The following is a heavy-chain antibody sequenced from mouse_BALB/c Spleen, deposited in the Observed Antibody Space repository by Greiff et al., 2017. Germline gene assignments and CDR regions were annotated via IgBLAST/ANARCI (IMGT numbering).Heavy chain of an antibody. V-gene: IGHV1-37*01. CDR1: GYSFTGYF. Sequence: EVQLQQSGPELVKPGASVKISCKASGYSFTGYFMNWVKQSHGKSLEWIGRINPYNGDTFYNQKFKGKATSTVDKSSSTAYMELLSLTSEDSAVYDCGSSWATAVYAMDYWGQGTSVTVSA. CDR3: GSSWATAVYAMDY. J-gene: IGHJ4*01. CDR2: INPYNGDT. D-gene: IGHD1-2*01.